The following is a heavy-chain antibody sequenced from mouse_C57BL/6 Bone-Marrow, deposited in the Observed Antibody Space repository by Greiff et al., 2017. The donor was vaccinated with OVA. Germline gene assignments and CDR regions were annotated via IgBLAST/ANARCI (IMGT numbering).Heavy chain of an antibody. D-gene: IGHD1-1*01. CDR1: GYTFTSYW. CDR3: ARSGFGELLRWVVDY. V-gene: IGHV1-61*01. J-gene: IGHJ2*01. CDR2: IYPSDSET. Sequence: QVQLQQPGAELVRPGSSVKLSCKASGYTFTSYWMDWVKQRPGQGLEWIGNIYPSDSETHYNQKFKDKATLTVDKSSSTAYMQLSSLTSEDSAVYDCARSGFGELLRWVVDYWGQGTTLTVSS.